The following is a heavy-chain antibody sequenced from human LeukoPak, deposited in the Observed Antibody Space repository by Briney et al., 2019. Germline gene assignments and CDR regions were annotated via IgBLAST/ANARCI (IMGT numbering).Heavy chain of an antibody. CDR3: ARLHYDILTGPFDY. CDR2: IYSGGST. J-gene: IGHJ4*02. Sequence: GGSLRLSCVASGFMFSSYWMHWVRQVPGKGLEWVSIIYSGGSTYYADSVKGRFTISRENSKNTLWLQMNSLRAEDTAVYYCARLHYDILTGPFDYWGQGTLVTVSS. V-gene: IGHV3-66*04. D-gene: IGHD3-9*01. CDR1: GFMFSSYW.